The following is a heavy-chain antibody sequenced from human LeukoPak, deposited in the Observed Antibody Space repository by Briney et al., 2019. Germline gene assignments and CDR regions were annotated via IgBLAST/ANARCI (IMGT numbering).Heavy chain of an antibody. CDR2: INPSGGSS. D-gene: IGHD4-11*01. CDR3: ARGSTVTTLWYYYYYMDV. V-gene: IGHV1-46*01. Sequence: ASVKVSCKASGYTFTGYYMHWVRQAPGQGLEWMGIINPSGGSSTYAQKFQGRVTMTRDMSTTTVYMELSSLRSEDTAVYYCARGSTVTTLWYYYYYMDVWGKGTTVTVSS. J-gene: IGHJ6*03. CDR1: GYTFTGYY.